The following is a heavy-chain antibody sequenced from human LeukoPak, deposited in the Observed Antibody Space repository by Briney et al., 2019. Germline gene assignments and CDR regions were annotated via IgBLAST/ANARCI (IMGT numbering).Heavy chain of an antibody. CDR3: ARMVRAYGMDV. CDR1: GFTVSSNY. CDR2: IYSGGST. D-gene: IGHD3-10*01. Sequence: GGSLRLSCAASGFTVSSNYMSWVRQAPGKGLEWVSVIYSGGSTYYADSVKGRFTISRDNSKNTLYLQMNSLRAEDTAVYYCARMVRAYGMDVSGQGTTVTVSS. J-gene: IGHJ6*02. V-gene: IGHV3-66*01.